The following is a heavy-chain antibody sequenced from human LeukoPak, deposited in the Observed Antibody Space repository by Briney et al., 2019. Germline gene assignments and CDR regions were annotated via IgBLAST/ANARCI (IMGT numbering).Heavy chain of an antibody. CDR2: IRYDGSNK. D-gene: IGHD6-19*01. Sequence: TGGSLRLSCAASGFTFSSYAMSWVRQAPGKGLEWVAFIRYDGSNKYYADSVRGRFTISRDNSKNTLYLQMNSLRAEDTAVYFCAKGSKAVLFTRDHYMDVWGKGTTVTISS. J-gene: IGHJ6*03. CDR3: AKGSKAVLFTRDHYMDV. V-gene: IGHV3-30*02. CDR1: GFTFSSYA.